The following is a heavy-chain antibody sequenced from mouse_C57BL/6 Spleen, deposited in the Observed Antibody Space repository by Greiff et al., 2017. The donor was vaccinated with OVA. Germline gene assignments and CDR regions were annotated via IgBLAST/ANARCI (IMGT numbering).Heavy chain of an antibody. CDR1: GYPFTDHT. CDR2: IYPRDGST. J-gene: IGHJ2*01. CDR3: ARPGLLRPYYFDY. Sequence: QVRLQQSDAELVSPGASVKISCKVSGYPFTDHTIHWLKQGPEQGLEWIGSIYPRDGSTKYNEKFKGKDTLTADKYSSTAYMQLNSLTSEDSAVYCCARPGLLRPYYFDYWGQGTTLTDSS. V-gene: IGHV1-78*01. D-gene: IGHD1-2*01.